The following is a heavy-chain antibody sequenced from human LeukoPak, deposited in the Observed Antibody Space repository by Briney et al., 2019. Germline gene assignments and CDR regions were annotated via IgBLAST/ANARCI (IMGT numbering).Heavy chain of an antibody. CDR1: GFIFSTYA. CDR3: ARVIRAAPGKGYFDY. Sequence: EGSLRLSCATSGFIFSTYALSWVRQAPGKGLEWASSISGSGGSTYHADSVKGRFTISRDSSKNTLYLQMNSLRAEDTAIYYCARVIRAAPGKGYFDYWGQGTLVTVSS. J-gene: IGHJ4*02. D-gene: IGHD6-13*01. V-gene: IGHV3-23*01. CDR2: ISGSGGST.